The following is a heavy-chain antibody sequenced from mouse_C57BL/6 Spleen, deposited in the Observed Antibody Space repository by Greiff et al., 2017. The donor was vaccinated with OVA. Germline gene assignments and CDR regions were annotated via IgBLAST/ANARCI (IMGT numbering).Heavy chain of an antibody. CDR1: GYTFTSYW. V-gene: IGHV1-53*01. CDR3: ARGHDGYYDWYFDV. D-gene: IGHD2-3*01. J-gene: IGHJ1*03. Sequence: QVQLQQPGTDLVKPGASVKLSCKASGYTFTSYWMHWVKQRPGQGLEWIGNINPSNGGTNYNEKFKSKATLTVDKSSSTAYMQLSSLTSEDSAVYYCARGHDGYYDWYFDVWGTGTTVTVSS. CDR2: INPSNGGT.